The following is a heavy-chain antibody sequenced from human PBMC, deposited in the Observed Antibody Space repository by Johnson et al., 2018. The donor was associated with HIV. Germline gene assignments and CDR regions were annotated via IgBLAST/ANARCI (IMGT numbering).Heavy chain of an antibody. Sequence: VHLVESGGGVVRPGESLRLSCAASGFTFHDNGMTWVRQVSGKGLECVSSINWNGGNTGYADSVKGRFTISRDNDENSLYLQMNSLRAEDTALYYCARVSYSGTYWAFDIWGQGIMVTVSS. D-gene: IGHD1-26*01. CDR1: GFTFHDNG. CDR3: ARVSYSGTYWAFDI. CDR2: INWNGGNT. J-gene: IGHJ3*02. V-gene: IGHV3-20*04.